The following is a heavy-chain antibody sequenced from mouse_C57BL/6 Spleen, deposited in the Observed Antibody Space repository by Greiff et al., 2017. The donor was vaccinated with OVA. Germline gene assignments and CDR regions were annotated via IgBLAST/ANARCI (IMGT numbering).Heavy chain of an antibody. D-gene: IGHD2-1*01. J-gene: IGHJ3*01. V-gene: IGHV2-6*01. CDR1: GFSLTSYG. CDR2: IWGVGST. Sequence: QVQLKESGPGLVAPSQSLSITCTVSGFSLTSYGVDWVRQSPGKGLEWLGVIWGVGSTNYNSAPKSRLSISKDNTKSQVFLKMNSLQTDDTAMYYCASLGNYGFAYWGQGTLVTVSA. CDR3: ASLGNYGFAY.